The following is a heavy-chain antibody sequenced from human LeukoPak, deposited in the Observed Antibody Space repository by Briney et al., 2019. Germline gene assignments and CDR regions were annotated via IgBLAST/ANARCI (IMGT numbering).Heavy chain of an antibody. CDR1: GFTFGSYW. V-gene: IGHV3-7*01. Sequence: GGSLRLSCAASGFTFGSYWMSWVRQAPGKGLEWVANIKQDGSEKYYVDSVKGRFTISRDNAKNSLYLQMNSLRAEDTAVYYCARDGYSWGAFDIWGQGTMVTVSS. CDR2: IKQDGSEK. J-gene: IGHJ3*02. D-gene: IGHD5-24*01. CDR3: ARDGYSWGAFDI.